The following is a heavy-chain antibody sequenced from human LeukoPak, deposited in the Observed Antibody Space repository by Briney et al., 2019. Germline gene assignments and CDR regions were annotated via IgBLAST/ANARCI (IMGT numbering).Heavy chain of an antibody. Sequence: SETLSLTCTVSGGSISRSSYYWGWIRQPPGKGLEWIGSIYYSGSTYYTPSLKSRVTISVDTSKNQFSLKRSSVTAADTAVYYCARMPGSNDAFDIWGQGTMVTVSS. CDR1: GGSISRSSYY. CDR2: IYYSGST. D-gene: IGHD2-2*01. J-gene: IGHJ3*02. CDR3: ARMPGSNDAFDI. V-gene: IGHV4-39*07.